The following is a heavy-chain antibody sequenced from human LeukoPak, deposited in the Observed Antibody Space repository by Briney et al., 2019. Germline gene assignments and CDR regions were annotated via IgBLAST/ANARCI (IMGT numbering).Heavy chain of an antibody. CDR1: GYTFTGYY. J-gene: IGHJ4*02. V-gene: IGHV1-2*02. D-gene: IGHD3-3*01. CDR2: INPNSGGT. Sequence: ASVKVSCKASGYTFTGYYMHWVRQAPGQGLEWMGWINPNSGGTNYAQKFQGRVTMTRDTSISTAYMELSRLRSDDTAVYYCARDGVYYDFWSGYPEFDYWGQGTLVTVSS. CDR3: ARDGVYYDFWSGYPEFDY.